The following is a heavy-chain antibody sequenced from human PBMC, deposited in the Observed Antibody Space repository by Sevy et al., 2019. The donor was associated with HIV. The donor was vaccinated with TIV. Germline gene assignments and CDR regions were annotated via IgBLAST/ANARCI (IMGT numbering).Heavy chain of an antibody. Sequence: GGSLRLSCAASGFTFSTYAMSWVRQAPGKGLECVSAISGSGGSTYYADSMEGRFIISRDKSKNTLYLQMNSLRAEDTAVYYCAKGDSTFYGLDVWGQGTTVTVSS. D-gene: IGHD6-13*01. CDR2: ISGSGGST. J-gene: IGHJ6*02. CDR1: GFTFSTYA. CDR3: AKGDSTFYGLDV. V-gene: IGHV3-23*01.